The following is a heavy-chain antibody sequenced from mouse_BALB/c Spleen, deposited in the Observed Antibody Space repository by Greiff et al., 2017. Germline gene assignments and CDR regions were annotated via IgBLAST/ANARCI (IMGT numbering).Heavy chain of an antibody. CDR1: GYAFTNYL. CDR3: AIPDGYYAY. CDR2: INPGSGGT. D-gene: IGHD2-3*01. J-gene: IGHJ2*01. Sequence: QVQLQQSGAELVRPGTSVKVSCKASGYAFTNYLIEWVKQRPGQGLEWIGVINPGSGGTNYNEKFKGKATLTADKSSSTAYMQLSSLTSDDSAVYCCAIPDGYYAYWGQGTTLTVSS. V-gene: IGHV1-54*03.